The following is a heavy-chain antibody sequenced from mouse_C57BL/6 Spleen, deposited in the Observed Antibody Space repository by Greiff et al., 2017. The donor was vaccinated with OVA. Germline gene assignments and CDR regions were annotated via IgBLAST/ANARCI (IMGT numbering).Heavy chain of an antibody. D-gene: IGHD1-1*01. Sequence: LVESGAELVKPGASVKLSCKASGYTFTEYTIHWVKQRSGQGLEWIGWFYPGSGSIKYNEKFKDKATLTADKSSSTVYMELSRLTSEDSAVYFCARHEGPPTTVVAPYAMDYWGQGTSVTVSS. J-gene: IGHJ4*01. CDR3: ARHEGPPTTVVAPYAMDY. V-gene: IGHV1-62-2*01. CDR1: GYTFTEYT. CDR2: FYPGSGSI.